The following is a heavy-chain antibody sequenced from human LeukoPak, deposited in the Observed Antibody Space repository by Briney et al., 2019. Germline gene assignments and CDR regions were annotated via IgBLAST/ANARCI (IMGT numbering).Heavy chain of an antibody. D-gene: IGHD3-22*01. CDR3: ARTSGYSSGYYRY. CDR2: IYYSGST. CDR1: GGSISSSNYY. V-gene: IGHV4-39*07. J-gene: IGHJ4*02. Sequence: SETLSLTCTVSGGSISSSNYYWGWIRQPPGKGLEWIGRIYYSGSTYYNPSLKSRVTISVDTSKNQFSLRLSSVTATDTAVYYCARTSGYSSGYYRYWGQGTLVTVSS.